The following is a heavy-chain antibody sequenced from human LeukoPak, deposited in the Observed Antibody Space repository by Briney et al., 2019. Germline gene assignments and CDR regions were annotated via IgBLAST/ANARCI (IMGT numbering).Heavy chain of an antibody. J-gene: IGHJ4*02. V-gene: IGHV3-48*03. CDR2: ISSSSTI. CDR3: ARIALEMLSFDY. CDR1: GFTFSSYE. Sequence: GGSLRLSCAASGFTFSSYEMNWVRQAPGKGLEWVSYISSSSTIYYADSVKGRFTISRDNAKNSLYLQMNSLRAEDTAVYYCARIALEMLSFDYWGQGTLVTVSS. D-gene: IGHD5-24*01.